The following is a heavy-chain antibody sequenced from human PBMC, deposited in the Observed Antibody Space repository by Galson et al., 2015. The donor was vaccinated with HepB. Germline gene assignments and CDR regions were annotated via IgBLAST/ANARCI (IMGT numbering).Heavy chain of an antibody. CDR3: ARGFTTYDFVFDY. CDR2: VIPAYGSV. V-gene: IGHV1-69*01. D-gene: IGHD3-3*01. J-gene: IGHJ4*02. Sequence: APGQGLEWMGVVIPAYGSVHYAQNFQGRVTITADGSTSTAYMELSSLRSEDTAVYYCARGFTTYDFVFDYWGRGTLVAVSS.